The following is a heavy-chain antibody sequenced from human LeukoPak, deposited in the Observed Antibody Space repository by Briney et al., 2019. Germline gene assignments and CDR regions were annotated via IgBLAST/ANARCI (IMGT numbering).Heavy chain of an antibody. V-gene: IGHV3-23*01. D-gene: IGHD3-10*01. CDR3: AKDFSRAYYSFDS. Sequence: GGSLRLSCAASGFTFSSFAMIWVRQAPGKGLEWVSVISDSGGSTYYADSVKGRFTISRDNSKNTLYLQMNSLRAEDTAVYYCAKDFSRAYYSFDSWGQGTRVTVSS. CDR1: GFTFSSFA. CDR2: ISDSGGST. J-gene: IGHJ4*02.